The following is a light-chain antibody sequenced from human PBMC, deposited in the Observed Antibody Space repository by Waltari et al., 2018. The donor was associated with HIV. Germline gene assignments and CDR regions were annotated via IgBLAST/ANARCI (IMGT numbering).Light chain of an antibody. CDR3: AAWDDSLSVVV. V-gene: IGLV1-47*01. Sequence: QSVLTQPPSASGTPGQRVTISCSGSSSHIDSHYVYSYQQLPGTAPKLLLYTSIQRPSGVPDRFSGSKSGTSASLAISGLRSEDEADYYCAAWDDSLSVVVFGGGTKLTVL. CDR1: SSHIDSHY. CDR2: TSI. J-gene: IGLJ2*01.